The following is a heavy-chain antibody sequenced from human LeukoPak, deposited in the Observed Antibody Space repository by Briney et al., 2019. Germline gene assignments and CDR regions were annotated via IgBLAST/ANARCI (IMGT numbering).Heavy chain of an antibody. D-gene: IGHD3-10*01. CDR2: DYCGGNT. CDR3: ARDHFGSLDS. Sequence: RTSETLSLTCTVSGFSVTTDSCCWGWIRQPPGKGLEWIGYDYCGGNTNYDPSLKRRVTISVDTSKNQFSLTLTSVTAAGTAVYFCARDHFGSLDSWGQGILVTVSS. CDR1: GFSVTTDSCC. V-gene: IGHV4-61*01. J-gene: IGHJ4*02.